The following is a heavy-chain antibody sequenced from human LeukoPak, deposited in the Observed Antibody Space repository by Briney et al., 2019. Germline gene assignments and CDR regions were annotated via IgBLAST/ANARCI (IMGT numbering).Heavy chain of an antibody. CDR1: GYTFTSYD. J-gene: IGHJ5*02. D-gene: IGHD3-10*01. V-gene: IGHV1-8*01. Sequence: ASVKVSCKASGYTFTSYDINWVRQATGQGLEWMGWVNPNSGNTGYAQKFQGRVTMTRNTSISTAYMELSSLRSEDTAVYYCARGLIETQGLVIKSVLLRFGELSPWGQGTLVTVSS. CDR2: VNPNSGNT. CDR3: ARGLIETQGLVIKSVLLRFGELSP.